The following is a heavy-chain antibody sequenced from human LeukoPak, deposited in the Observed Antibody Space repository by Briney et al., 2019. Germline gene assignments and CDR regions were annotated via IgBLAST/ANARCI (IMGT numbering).Heavy chain of an antibody. CDR2: IYSGGST. V-gene: IGHV3-53*04. Sequence: GGSLRLSCAASGFTVSSNYMSWVRQAPGKGLEWVSVIYSGGSTYYADSVKGRFTISRHNSKNTLYLQMYGLRAEDTAVYYCAREQYWYFDLWGRGTLVTVSS. CDR3: AREQYWYFDL. J-gene: IGHJ2*01. CDR1: GFTVSSNY.